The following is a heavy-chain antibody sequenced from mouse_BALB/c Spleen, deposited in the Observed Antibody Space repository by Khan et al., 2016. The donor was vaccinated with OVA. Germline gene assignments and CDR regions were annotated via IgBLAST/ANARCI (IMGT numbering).Heavy chain of an antibody. D-gene: IGHD2-14*01. CDR3: AREGAYYKSDGWFAY. V-gene: IGHV1-4*01. J-gene: IGHJ3*01. Sequence: QVRLQQSGAELARPGASVKMSCKASGYTFTSYTMHWVKQRPGQGLEWIGYINPSSGYTNYNQKFKDKATLTADKSSSTAYMQLSSLTSEDSAVYYSAREGAYYKSDGWFAYWGQGTLVTVSA. CDR1: GYTFTSYT. CDR2: INPSSGYT.